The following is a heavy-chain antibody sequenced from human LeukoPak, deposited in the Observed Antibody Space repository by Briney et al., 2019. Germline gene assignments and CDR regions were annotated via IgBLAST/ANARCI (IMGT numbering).Heavy chain of an antibody. CDR2: IHYSGST. CDR3: TGNFGSGRDDY. Sequence: PSETLSLTCTVSGGSISSSNCYWGWIRQPPGKGLEWIGSIHYSGSTYYNPSLKSRVTVSVDTSQNQFTVKLSSVTAADPAGDYCTGNFGSGRDDYWGQGTLVSVSS. CDR1: GGSISSSNCY. D-gene: IGHD3-10*01. V-gene: IGHV4-39*01. J-gene: IGHJ4*02.